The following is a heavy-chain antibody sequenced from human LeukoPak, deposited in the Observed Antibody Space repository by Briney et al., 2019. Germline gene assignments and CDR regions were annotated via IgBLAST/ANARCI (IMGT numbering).Heavy chain of an antibody. J-gene: IGHJ4*02. CDR2: IYPGDSDT. D-gene: IGHD5-24*01. Sequence: GESLKISCKGSGYSFTSYWIGRVRQMPGKGLEWMGIIYPGDSDTRYSPSFQGQVTISADKSISTAYLQWSSLKASDTAMYYCATLGGDGYNYGYFDYWGQGTLVTVSS. CDR3: ATLGGDGYNYGYFDY. CDR1: GYSFTSYW. V-gene: IGHV5-51*01.